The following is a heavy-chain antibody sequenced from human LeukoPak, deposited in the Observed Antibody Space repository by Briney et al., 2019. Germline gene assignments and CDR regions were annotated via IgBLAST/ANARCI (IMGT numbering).Heavy chain of an antibody. J-gene: IGHJ4*02. D-gene: IGHD4-17*01. V-gene: IGHV3-30*02. CDR1: GFTFSSYG. Sequence: GGSLRLSCAASGFTFSSYGMHWVRQAPGKGLEWVAFIRSDGSNKYYADSVKGRFTISRDNSKNTLYLQMNSLRVEDTAVYYCAKATSVTTLFDYWGQGTLVTVSS. CDR3: AKATSVTTLFDY. CDR2: IRSDGSNK.